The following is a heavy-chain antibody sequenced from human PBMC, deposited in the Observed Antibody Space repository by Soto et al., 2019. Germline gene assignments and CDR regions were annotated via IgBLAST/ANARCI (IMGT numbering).Heavy chain of an antibody. V-gene: IGHV1-18*01. D-gene: IGHD3-22*01. CDR2: ISAYNGNT. CDR3: ARGGSYYDSSGPSDY. CDR1: GYTFTSDG. J-gene: IGHJ4*02. Sequence: ASVQVSCKASGYTFTSDGISWVRQAPGQGLEWMGWISAYNGNTNYAQKLQGRVTMTTDTSTSTAYMELRSLRSDDTAVYYCARGGSYYDSSGPSDYWGQGTLVTVSS.